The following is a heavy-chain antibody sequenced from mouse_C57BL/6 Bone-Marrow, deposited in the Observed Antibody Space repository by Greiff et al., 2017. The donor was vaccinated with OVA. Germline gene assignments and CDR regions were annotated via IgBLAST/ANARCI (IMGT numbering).Heavy chain of an antibody. D-gene: IGHD1-1*01. CDR3: ARSIRYYYGSSYYFDY. J-gene: IGHJ2*01. Sequence: VQLQQSGPGLAKPSQTLSLTCSVTGYSITSDYWNWIRKFPGNKLEYMGYISYSGSTYYNPSLKSRISITRDTSKNQYYLQLNSVTTEDTATYYCARSIRYYYGSSYYFDYWGQGTTLTVSS. CDR1: GYSITSDY. CDR2: ISYSGST. V-gene: IGHV3-8*01.